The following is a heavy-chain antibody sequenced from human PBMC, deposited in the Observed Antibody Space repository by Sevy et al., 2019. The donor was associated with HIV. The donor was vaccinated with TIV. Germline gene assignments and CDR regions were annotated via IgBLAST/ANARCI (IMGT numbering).Heavy chain of an antibody. D-gene: IGHD2-2*02. J-gene: IGHJ1*01. CDR2: ISYDGSNK. CDR3: AREVPRYYSSTSCYSPWYFQH. V-gene: IGHV3-30-3*01. CDR1: GFTFSSYA. Sequence: GGSLRLSCAASGFTFSSYAMHWVRQAPGKGLEWVAVISYDGSNKYYADSVKGRFTISRDNSKNTLYLQMNSLRAEDTAVYYCAREVPRYYSSTSCYSPWYFQHWGQGTLVTVSS.